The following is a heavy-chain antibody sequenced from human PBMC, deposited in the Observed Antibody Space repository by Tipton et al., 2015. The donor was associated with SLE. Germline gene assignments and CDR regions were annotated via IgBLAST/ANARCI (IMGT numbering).Heavy chain of an antibody. Sequence: GLVKPSETLSLTCTVSGGSISGSRNYWGWIRQSPGKGLEWIGNIYYSGSTYYNPSLKSRVTISVETSKNQFSLKLSSVTAADTAVYYCARRSSSLGVYFDYWGQGTLVTVSS. J-gene: IGHJ4*02. V-gene: IGHV4-39*07. D-gene: IGHD6-6*01. CDR3: ARRSSSLGVYFDY. CDR1: GGSISGSRNY. CDR2: IYYSGST.